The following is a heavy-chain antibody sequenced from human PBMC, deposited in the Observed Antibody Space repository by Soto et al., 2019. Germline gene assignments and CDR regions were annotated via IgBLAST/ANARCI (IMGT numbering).Heavy chain of an antibody. V-gene: IGHV4-59*11. Sequence: QVQLQESGPRLVKPSETMSLTCTVSGGSISSLYWSWFRQPPGKRPEWIGYIYHTGITNYNPSLKSRIAISVDTAKNQFSLNLTSVIAADTAIYYCARLIPASLGQMSYYFDYWGQGALVTVSS. J-gene: IGHJ4*02. CDR3: ARLIPASLGQMSYYFDY. CDR1: GGSISSLY. D-gene: IGHD2-15*01. CDR2: IYHTGIT.